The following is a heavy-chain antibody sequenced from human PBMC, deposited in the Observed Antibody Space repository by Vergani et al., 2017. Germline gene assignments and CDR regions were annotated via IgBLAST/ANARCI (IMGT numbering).Heavy chain of an antibody. Sequence: VQLQESGPGLVKPSETLSLTCTVSGGSISSYYWGWTRQPPGKGLEWVSIIYSGGRTYYADSVKGRFTFSRDNSKNTVYLQMNSLRAEDTAVYYCARDLYGDYVGVSAFDIWGQGTMVTVSS. J-gene: IGHJ3*02. V-gene: IGHV3-53*01. CDR1: GGSISSYY. D-gene: IGHD4-17*01. CDR2: IYSGGRT. CDR3: ARDLYGDYVGVSAFDI.